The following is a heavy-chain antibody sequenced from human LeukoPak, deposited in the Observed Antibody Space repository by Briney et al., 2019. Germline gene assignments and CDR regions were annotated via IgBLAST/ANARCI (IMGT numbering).Heavy chain of an antibody. Sequence: PGGSLRLSCEVSGFRFSTYWMTWVRQAPGKGLEWVANIKEDGSDKYYVDSVKGRFTISRDNAKNSVYLQMNSLRAEDTAVYYCARGSGWTHYWGQGTLVTVSS. CDR1: GFRFSTYW. CDR3: ARGSGWTHY. V-gene: IGHV3-7*01. CDR2: IKEDGSDK. J-gene: IGHJ4*02. D-gene: IGHD6-19*01.